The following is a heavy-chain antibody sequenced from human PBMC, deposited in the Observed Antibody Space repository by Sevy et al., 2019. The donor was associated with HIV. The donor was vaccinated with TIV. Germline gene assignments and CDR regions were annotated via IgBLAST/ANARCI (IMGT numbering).Heavy chain of an antibody. CDR1: GFTFGDYA. J-gene: IGHJ6*02. CDR2: IRSKAYGGTT. CDR3: TNSGSYSSHYYYYGMDV. D-gene: IGHD1-26*01. V-gene: IGHV3-49*03. Sequence: GGSLRLSCTASGFTFGDYAMSWFRQAPGKGLEWVGFIRSKAYGGTTEYAASVKGRFTISRDDSKSIAYLQMNSLKTEDTAVYYCTNSGSYSSHYYYYGMDVWGQGTTVTVSS.